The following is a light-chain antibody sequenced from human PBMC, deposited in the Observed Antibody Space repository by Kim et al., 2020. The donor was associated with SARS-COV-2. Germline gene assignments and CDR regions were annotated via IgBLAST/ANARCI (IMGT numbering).Light chain of an antibody. CDR3: QHYGDSPGT. CDR1: RRITSDF. V-gene: IGKV3-20*01. J-gene: IGKJ1*01. CDR2: AVV. Sequence: SPGDSATLSCRASRRITSDFLAWYQHNPGQAPRLLIFAVVIRATGIPDRFSGSGSVTDFTLTISRLEPEDSAVYYCQHYGDSPGTFGQGTKVDIK.